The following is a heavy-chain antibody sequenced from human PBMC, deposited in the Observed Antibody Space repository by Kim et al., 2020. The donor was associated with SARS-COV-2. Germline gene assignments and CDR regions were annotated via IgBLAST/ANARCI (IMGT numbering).Heavy chain of an antibody. CDR1: GGSISSRNW. Sequence: SETLSLTCAVSGGSISSRNWWSWVRQSPGKGLEWIGEIYHSGSTNYNPSLKSRVTISVDKSKNQFSLKLSSVTAADTAVYYCARGITMIVVAPDAFDIWGQGTMFTVSS. CDR3: ARGITMIVVAPDAFDI. J-gene: IGHJ3*02. V-gene: IGHV4-4*02. D-gene: IGHD3-22*01. CDR2: IYHSGST.